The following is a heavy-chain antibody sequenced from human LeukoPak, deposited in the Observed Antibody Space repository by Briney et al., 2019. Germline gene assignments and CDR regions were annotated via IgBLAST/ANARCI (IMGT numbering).Heavy chain of an antibody. J-gene: IGHJ4*02. Sequence: QAGGSLRLSCAASGFTFSSYGMHWVRQAPGKGLEWVAVISYDGSNKYYADSVKGRFTISRDNSKNTLYLQMNSLRAEDTAVYYCAKDLGYCSGVTCLAVDYWGQGTLVTVSS. CDR1: GFTFSSYG. V-gene: IGHV3-30*18. CDR2: ISYDGSNK. CDR3: AKDLGYCSGVTCLAVDY. D-gene: IGHD2-15*01.